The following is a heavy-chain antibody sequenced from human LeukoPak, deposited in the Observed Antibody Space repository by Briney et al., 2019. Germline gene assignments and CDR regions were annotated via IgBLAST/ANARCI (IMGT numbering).Heavy chain of an antibody. J-gene: IGHJ4*02. D-gene: IGHD3-22*01. CDR2: IRYDGSNK. CDR1: GFTFSSYG. CDR3: AKNLRDSSGYYPNTRSDY. V-gene: IGHV3-30*02. Sequence: GGSLRLSCAASGFTFSSYGMHWVRQAPGKGLEWVAFIRYDGSNKYYADSVKGRFTTSRDNSKNTLYLQMNSLRAEDTAVYYCAKNLRDSSGYYPNTRSDYWGQGTLVTVSS.